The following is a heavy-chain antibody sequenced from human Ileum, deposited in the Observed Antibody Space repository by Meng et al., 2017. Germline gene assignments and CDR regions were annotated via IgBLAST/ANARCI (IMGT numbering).Heavy chain of an antibody. CDR3: ARVRCASVSCYGDSYFDY. J-gene: IGHJ4*02. V-gene: IGHV4-4*02. CDR2: IYHTGGT. CDR1: GGSISISNW. Sequence: QVQLQESGPGLVKPSGTPPLTFAVSGGSISISNWWTWVRQPPGKGLEWSGEIYHTGGTNYNPSLKRRVTISVDKSKNQFSLEVTSVTAADTAVYYCARVRCASVSCYGDSYFDYWGQGILVTVSS. D-gene: IGHD2-15*01.